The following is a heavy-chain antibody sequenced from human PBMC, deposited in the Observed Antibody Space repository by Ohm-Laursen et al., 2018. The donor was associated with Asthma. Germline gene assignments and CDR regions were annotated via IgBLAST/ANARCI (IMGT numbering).Heavy chain of an antibody. CDR2: ISQDGSSE. J-gene: IGHJ3*01. Sequence: SLRLSCSASGFNFGTYGMHWVRQAPGKGPEWVAVISQDGSSEYYADSVKGRFTTSRDNSKNTLYLQMSRLRTEDTAVYSCAKDFRDAFDVWGQGTMVTVSS. V-gene: IGHV3-30*18. CDR3: AKDFRDAFDV. CDR1: GFNFGTYG.